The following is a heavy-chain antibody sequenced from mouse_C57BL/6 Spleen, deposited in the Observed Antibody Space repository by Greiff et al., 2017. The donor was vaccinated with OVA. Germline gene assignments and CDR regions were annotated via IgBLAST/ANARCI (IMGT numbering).Heavy chain of an antibody. D-gene: IGHD4-1*01. V-gene: IGHV1-54*01. J-gene: IGHJ2*01. CDR3: ARRPLGYYFDY. Sequence: QVHLKQSGAELVRPGTSVKVSFKASGYAFTNYLIEWVKQRPGQGLEWIGVINPGSGGTNYNEQFKGKATLTADKSSSPAYMQLSSLTSEDSAVYFCARRPLGYYFDYWGEGTTLTVSS. CDR2: INPGSGGT. CDR1: GYAFTNYL.